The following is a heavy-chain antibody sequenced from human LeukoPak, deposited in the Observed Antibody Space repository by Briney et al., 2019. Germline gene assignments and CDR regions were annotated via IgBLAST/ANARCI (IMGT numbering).Heavy chain of an antibody. J-gene: IGHJ4*02. V-gene: IGHV1-69*13. CDR2: IIPIFGTA. CDR1: GGTFSSYA. D-gene: IGHD4-11*01. CDR3: ARANYSNYLRFDY. Sequence: SVKVSCKASGGTFSSYAISWVRQAPGQGLEWMGGIIPIFGTANYAQKFQGRVTITANESTSTAYMELCSLRSEDTAVYYCARANYSNYLRFDYWGQGTLVTVSS.